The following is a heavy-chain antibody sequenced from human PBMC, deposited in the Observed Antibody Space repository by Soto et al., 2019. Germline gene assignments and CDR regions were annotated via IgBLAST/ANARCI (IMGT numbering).Heavy chain of an antibody. CDR1: GFTVSSNY. D-gene: IGHD5-12*01. Sequence: GGSLRLSCAASGFTVSSNYMSWVRQAPGKGLEWVSVIYSGGSTYYADSVKGRFTISRDNSKNTLYLQMNSLRAEDTAVYYCARDSGYGAYYFDYWGQGTLVTVSS. J-gene: IGHJ4*02. V-gene: IGHV3-66*01. CDR3: ARDSGYGAYYFDY. CDR2: IYSGGST.